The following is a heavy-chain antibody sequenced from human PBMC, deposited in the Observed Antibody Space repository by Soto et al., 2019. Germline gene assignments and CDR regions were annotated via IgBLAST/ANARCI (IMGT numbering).Heavy chain of an antibody. CDR1: GGSISSSSYY. J-gene: IGHJ5*02. Sequence: KPSETLSLTCTVSGGSISSSSYYWGWIRQPPGKGLEWIGSIYYSGSTYYNPSLKSRVTISVDTSKNQFSLKLSSVTAADTAVYNCARYGLTIFWNRPRETSWFDPWGQGTLVTVSS. CDR3: ARYGLTIFWNRPRETSWFDP. CDR2: IYYSGST. D-gene: IGHD3-9*01. V-gene: IGHV4-39*01.